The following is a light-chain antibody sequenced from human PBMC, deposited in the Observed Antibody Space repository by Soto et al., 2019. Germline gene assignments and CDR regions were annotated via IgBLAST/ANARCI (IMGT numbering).Light chain of an antibody. CDR1: NNDVGAYNY. CDR3: SSYTTSSSVV. J-gene: IGLJ2*01. Sequence: QSALTQPASVSGSPGQSITISCTGSNNDVGAYNYVSWYQQPPGKAPKTMIYDVSNRPSGVSNRCSGSTSGNTASLTISGLKAEDEADYYCSSYTTSSSVVFGGGTKLTVL. V-gene: IGLV2-14*01. CDR2: DVS.